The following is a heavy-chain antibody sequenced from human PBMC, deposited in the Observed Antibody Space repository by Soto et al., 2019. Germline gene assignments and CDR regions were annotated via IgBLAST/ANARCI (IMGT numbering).Heavy chain of an antibody. CDR3: TRDWEITVSTWSFGGF. V-gene: IGHV1-69*08. CDR2: IIPFHGVT. J-gene: IGHJ4*02. D-gene: IGHD3-10*01. Sequence: QVQLEQSGAEVKKPGYSVKVSCKASGGTFSPYTINWVRQAPGQGLEWMGRIIPFHGVTNYAQKFQARVTITVDKSASTAFMELSGLRFEATAMYCCTRDWEITVSTWSFGGFWGRGTLVTVSS. CDR1: GGTFSPYT.